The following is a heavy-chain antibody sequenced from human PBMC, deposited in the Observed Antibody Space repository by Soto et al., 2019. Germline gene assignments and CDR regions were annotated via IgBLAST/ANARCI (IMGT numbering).Heavy chain of an antibody. CDR1: GFSISRSA. D-gene: IGHD1-1*01. V-gene: IGHV3-30*04. CDR3: ARDLQAGTDNVNWFAP. Sequence: QVQLVESGGGVVQPGRSLRLSCAASGFSISRSAMHWVRQAPGKGPEWVAVIAYDGSNKWYADSAKGRFTISRDNSKNKLYLHMTSLRGEDTAVYYCARDLQAGTDNVNWFAPWGQGTLVTVSS. CDR2: IAYDGSNK. J-gene: IGHJ5*02.